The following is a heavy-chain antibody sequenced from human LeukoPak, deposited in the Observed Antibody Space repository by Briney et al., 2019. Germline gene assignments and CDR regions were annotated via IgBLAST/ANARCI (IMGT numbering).Heavy chain of an antibody. CDR2: INSDGSST. J-gene: IGHJ4*02. V-gene: IGHV3-74*01. D-gene: IGHD1-26*01. Sequence: GGSLRLSCAASGITFSSYWMHWVRQAPGKGLVWVSRINSDGSSTSYADSVKGRFTISRDNAKNTLYLQMNGLRAEDTAVYYSARGWEGYFDYWGQGTRVTVSS. CDR3: ARGWEGYFDY. CDR1: GITFSSYW.